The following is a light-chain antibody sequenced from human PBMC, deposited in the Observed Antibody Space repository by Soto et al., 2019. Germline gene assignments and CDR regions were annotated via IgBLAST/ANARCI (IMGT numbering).Light chain of an antibody. Sequence: QSALTQPASVSGSPGQSITISCTGTSSDVGSYNLVTWYQHHPGKVPKLMIYENIKRPSGVSDRFSGSKSGNTASLTISGLQDEDEADYYCCSYAGSDNWAFGGGTQLTV. CDR1: SSDVGSYNL. V-gene: IGLV2-23*01. CDR3: CSYAGSDNWA. CDR2: ENI. J-gene: IGLJ3*02.